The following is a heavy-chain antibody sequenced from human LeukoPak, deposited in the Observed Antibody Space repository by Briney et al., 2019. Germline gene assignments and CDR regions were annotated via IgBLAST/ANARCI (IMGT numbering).Heavy chain of an antibody. D-gene: IGHD2-2*01. CDR3: AREGYCTSTSCYAGIDY. V-gene: IGHV3-23*01. J-gene: IGHJ4*02. CDR1: GFTFNNYA. Sequence: GGSLRLSCAASGFTFNNYAMSWARQAPGQGLQWVSVISGSGGNTYYPESVKGRFTISRDNSKNTLYLQMNSLRAEDTATYYCAREGYCTSTSCYAGIDYWGQGTLVTVSS. CDR2: ISGSGGNT.